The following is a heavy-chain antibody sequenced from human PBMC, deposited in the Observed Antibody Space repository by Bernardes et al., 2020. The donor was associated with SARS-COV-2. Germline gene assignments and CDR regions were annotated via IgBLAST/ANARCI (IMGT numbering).Heavy chain of an antibody. V-gene: IGHV3-33*01. D-gene: IGHD3-9*01. CDR3: ARVEDYDILTGSGMDV. CDR1: GFTFSSYG. CDR2: IWYDGSNK. J-gene: IGHJ6*02. Sequence: GGSLRLSCAASGFTFSSYGMHWVRQAPGKGLEWVAVIWYDGSNKYYADSVKGRFTISRDNSKNTLYLQMNSLRAEDTAAYYCARVEDYDILTGSGMDVWGQGTTVTVSS.